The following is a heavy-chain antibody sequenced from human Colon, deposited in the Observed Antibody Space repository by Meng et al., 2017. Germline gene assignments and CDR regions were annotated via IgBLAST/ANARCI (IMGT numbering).Heavy chain of an antibody. Sequence: GESLKISCGASEFTFSNFAMSWVRQAPGKGLEWVSGISGSGGSPYYADSVKGRFTISRDNSKNTLYLQMNSLRAEDTAVYYCAKDTFIIVDGTFDMWGQGTMVTVSS. CDR1: EFTFSNFA. D-gene: IGHD3-22*01. CDR2: ISGSGGSP. J-gene: IGHJ3*02. V-gene: IGHV3-23*01. CDR3: AKDTFIIVDGTFDM.